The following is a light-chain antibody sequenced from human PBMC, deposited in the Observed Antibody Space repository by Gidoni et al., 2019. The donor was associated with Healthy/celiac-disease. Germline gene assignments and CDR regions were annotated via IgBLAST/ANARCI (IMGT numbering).Light chain of an antibody. J-gene: IGLJ2*01. V-gene: IGLV1-44*01. CDR3: AAWDDSFVV. CDR2: SNN. CDR1: SSNIGSNT. Sequence: SVLTQPPSASGTPGQRVPISCSGSSSNIGSNTVNWYQQLPGTAPKLLIYSNNQRPSGVPDRFSGSKSGTSASLAISGLQSEDEADYYCAAWDDSFVVFGGGTKLTVL.